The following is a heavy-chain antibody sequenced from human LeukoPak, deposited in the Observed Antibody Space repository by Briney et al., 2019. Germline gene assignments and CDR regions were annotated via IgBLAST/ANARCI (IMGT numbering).Heavy chain of an antibody. V-gene: IGHV3-30*02. Sequence: GGSLRLSCAASGFTFSSYWMSWVRQAPGKGLEWVAFIRYDSTNKYYRDSVKGRFTISRDNSKNTLYLQMNSLRVEDTAVYFCAKDKDPWKSTAISDFDYWGQGSLVTVSS. CDR1: GFTFSSYW. J-gene: IGHJ4*02. CDR3: AKDKDPWKSTAISDFDY. D-gene: IGHD1-1*01. CDR2: IRYDSTNK.